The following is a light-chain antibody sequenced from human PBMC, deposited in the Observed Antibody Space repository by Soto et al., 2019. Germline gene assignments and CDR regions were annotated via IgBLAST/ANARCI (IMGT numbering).Light chain of an antibody. CDR2: GAS. V-gene: IGKV3-15*01. CDR3: QVRTNWSIA. Sequence: EIVMTQSPATLSVSPGERATLSCRSSQSVSSNVAWYQQIPGQTPRLLIYGASTRATGIPVRFSGSGSGTDFTLTISSLEPEDFAVYYCQVRTNWSIAFGRGTRLEI. CDR1: QSVSSN. J-gene: IGKJ5*01.